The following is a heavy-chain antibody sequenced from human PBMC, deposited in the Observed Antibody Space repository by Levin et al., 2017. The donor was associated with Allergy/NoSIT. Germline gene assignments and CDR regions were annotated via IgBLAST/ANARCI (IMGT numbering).Heavy chain of an antibody. V-gene: IGHV3-15*01. CDR2: IKSKTDGGTT. D-gene: IGHD5-12*01. J-gene: IGHJ4*02. CDR3: TTGDSGYDFFFDY. CDR1: GFTFSNAW. Sequence: NPGGSLRLSCAASGFTFSNAWMSWVRQAPGKGLEWVGRIKSKTDGGTTDYAAPVKGRFTISRDDSKNTLYLQMNSLKTEDTAVYYCTTGDSGYDFFFDYWGQGTLVTVSS.